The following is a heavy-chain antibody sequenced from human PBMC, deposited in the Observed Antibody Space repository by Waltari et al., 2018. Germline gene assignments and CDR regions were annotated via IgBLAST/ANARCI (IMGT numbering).Heavy chain of an antibody. J-gene: IGHJ4*02. CDR3: ARVCCGDRAGDY. V-gene: IGHV4-59*01. CDR2: IYYSGST. Sequence: QVQLQESGPGLVKPSETLSLTCTVSGGSISSYYWSWIRQPPGKGLEWIGYIYYSGSTNYNPSLKSRVTISVDTSKNQFSLKLSSVTAADTAVYYCARVCCGDRAGDYWGQGTLVTVSS. D-gene: IGHD4-17*01. CDR1: GGSISSYY.